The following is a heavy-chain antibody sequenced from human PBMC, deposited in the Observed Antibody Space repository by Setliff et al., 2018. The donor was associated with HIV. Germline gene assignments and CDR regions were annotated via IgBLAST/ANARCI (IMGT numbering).Heavy chain of an antibody. CDR3: ARDSDIAAAGPSDY. Sequence: SVKVSCKASGYTFTSYGISWVRQAPGQGLEWMGWISAYNGNTNYAQKLQGRVTMTTDTSTSTAYMELRSLRSDDTAVYYCARDSDIAAAGPSDYWGQGTLVTVSS. D-gene: IGHD6-13*01. CDR2: ISAYNGNT. CDR1: GYTFTSYG. J-gene: IGHJ4*02. V-gene: IGHV1-18*01.